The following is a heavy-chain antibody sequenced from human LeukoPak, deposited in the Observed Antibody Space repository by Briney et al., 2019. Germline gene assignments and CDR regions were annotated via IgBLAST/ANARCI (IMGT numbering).Heavy chain of an antibody. CDR1: GFTFSSYA. CDR3: ARELGYSGSRLDY. CDR2: ISYDGSNK. J-gene: IGHJ4*02. D-gene: IGHD5-12*01. V-gene: IGHV3-30-3*01. Sequence: PGGSLRLSCAASGFTFSSYAMPWVRQAPGKGLEWVAVISYDGSNKYYADSVKGRFTISRDNSKNTLYLQMNSLRAEDTAVYYCARELGYSGSRLDYWGQGTLVTVSS.